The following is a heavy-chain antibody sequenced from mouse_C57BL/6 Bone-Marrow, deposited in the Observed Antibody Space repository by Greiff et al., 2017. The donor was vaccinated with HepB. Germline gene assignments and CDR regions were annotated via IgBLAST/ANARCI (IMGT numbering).Heavy chain of an antibody. CDR1: GFNFKDYY. D-gene: IGHD1-1*01. CDR2: IDPEDGET. Sequence: VQLQQSGAELVKPGASVKLSCTASGFNFKDYYMHWVKQRPEQGLEWIGRIDPEDGETKYAPKFQGKATITADTSSNTAYLQLSSLTSEDTAVYYYDCYYYGGSCGIAYWGQGTLVTVSA. CDR3: DCYYYGGSCGIAY. J-gene: IGHJ3*01. V-gene: IGHV14-2*01.